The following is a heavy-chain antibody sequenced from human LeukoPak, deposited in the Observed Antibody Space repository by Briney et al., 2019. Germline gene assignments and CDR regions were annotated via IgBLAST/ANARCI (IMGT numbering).Heavy chain of an antibody. D-gene: IGHD6-13*01. CDR3: GRATYTSIWFHDAFDI. Sequence: GASVKVSCKASGFTFTTYFMHWVRQAPGQGLEWMGWINPYSGATNSAQKFQGRVTMTRDTSISTAYMELSMLTSDDTAVYYCGRATYTSIWFHDAFDIWGQGTMVTVSS. V-gene: IGHV1-2*02. J-gene: IGHJ3*02. CDR2: INPYSGAT. CDR1: GFTFTTYF.